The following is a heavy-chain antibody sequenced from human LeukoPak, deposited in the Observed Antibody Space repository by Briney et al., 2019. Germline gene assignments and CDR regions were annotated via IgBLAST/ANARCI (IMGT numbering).Heavy chain of an antibody. CDR2: MNPNSGNT. CDR3: ARGNIYDFWSGYSDNWFDP. V-gene: IGHV1-8*03. J-gene: IGHJ5*02. D-gene: IGHD3-3*01. CDR1: GYTFTSYG. Sequence: ASVKVSCKASGYTFTSYGISWVRQATGQGLEWMGWMNPNSGNTGYARKFQGRVTITRNTSISTAYMELSSLRSEDTAVYYCARGNIYDFWSGYSDNWFDPWGQGTLVTVSS.